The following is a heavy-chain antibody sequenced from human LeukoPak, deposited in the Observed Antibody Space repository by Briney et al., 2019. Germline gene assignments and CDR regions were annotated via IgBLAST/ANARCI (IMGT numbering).Heavy chain of an antibody. D-gene: IGHD5-18*01. V-gene: IGHV3-74*01. Sequence: PGGSLRLSCAASGFTFSSYWIHWVRQTPGKGLVWVSTLNSAGSITPYADSVKGRFTISRDNSKNTLYLQMNSLRAEDTAVYYCARSPRGYSYGYVNWGQGTLVTVSS. CDR3: ARSPRGYSYGYVN. CDR1: GFTFSSYW. J-gene: IGHJ4*02. CDR2: LNSAGSIT.